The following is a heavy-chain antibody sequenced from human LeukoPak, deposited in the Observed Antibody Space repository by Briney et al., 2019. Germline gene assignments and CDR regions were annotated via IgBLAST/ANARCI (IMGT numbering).Heavy chain of an antibody. Sequence: SETLPLTCIVSGGSTSSSDYYWGWIRQPPGKGLEWIATIYHSGSTYYNPSLKSRVTISVDTFKNQFSLRLSSVTAADTAVYYCASYLRGSYFDYWGQGTLVTVSS. J-gene: IGHJ4*02. D-gene: IGHD3-16*01. CDR2: IYHSGST. CDR3: ASYLRGSYFDY. CDR1: GGSTSSSDYY. V-gene: IGHV4-39*01.